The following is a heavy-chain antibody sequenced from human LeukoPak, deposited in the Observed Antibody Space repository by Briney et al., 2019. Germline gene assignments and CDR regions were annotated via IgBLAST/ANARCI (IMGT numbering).Heavy chain of an antibody. D-gene: IGHD2-21*02. CDR3: AREGGDGDYYYYMDV. V-gene: IGHV3-21*01. Sequence: GGSLRLPCSASGFTFTDYSMSWVRQAPGKGLEWVSIISRVSTYIYYADSVKGRFTVSRDNAKSSLYLQMTSLRAEDTAVYFCAREGGDGDYYYYMDVWGKGTTVTVSS. CDR2: ISRVSTYI. CDR1: GFTFTDYS. J-gene: IGHJ6*03.